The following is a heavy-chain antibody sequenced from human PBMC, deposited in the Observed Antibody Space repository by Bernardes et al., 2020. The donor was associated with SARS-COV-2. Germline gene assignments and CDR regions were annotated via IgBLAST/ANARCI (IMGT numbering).Heavy chain of an antibody. V-gene: IGHV4-59*01. Sequence: SETLSLTCTVSGGSISSYYWSWIRQPPGKGLEWIGYIYYSGSTNYNPSLKSRVTISVDTSKNQFSLKLSSVTAADTAVYYCARDRDGDYGLMFDYWGQGTLVTVSS. CDR2: IYYSGST. CDR1: GGSISSYY. J-gene: IGHJ4*02. CDR3: ARDRDGDYGLMFDY. D-gene: IGHD4-17*01.